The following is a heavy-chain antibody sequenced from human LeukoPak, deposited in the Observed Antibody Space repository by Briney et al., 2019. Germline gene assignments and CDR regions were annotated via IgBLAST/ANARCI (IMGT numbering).Heavy chain of an antibody. CDR3: AKRSAESSGYFDS. D-gene: IGHD6-19*01. CDR2: ITGSGTFT. Sequence: GGSLRLSCAASGFIFSSYGMTWVRQAPGKGLEWVSAITGSGTFTDYADSVRGRFTISRDNSKNTLYLQMNSLRAEDTAIYYCAKRSAESSGYFDSWGQGTLVTVSS. CDR1: GFIFSSYG. V-gene: IGHV3-23*01. J-gene: IGHJ4*02.